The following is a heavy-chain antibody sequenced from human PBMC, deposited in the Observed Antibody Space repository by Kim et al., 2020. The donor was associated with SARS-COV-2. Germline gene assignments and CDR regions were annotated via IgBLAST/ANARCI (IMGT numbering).Heavy chain of an antibody. D-gene: IGHD2-21*02. CDR3: ATSSVTYCGGDCYRYNWIDP. CDR1: GGSISSSSYH. CDR2: IYYSGST. V-gene: IGHV4-39*01. J-gene: IGHJ5*02. Sequence: SETLSLTCTISGGSISSSSYHRGWIRKPPGKLLEWIGSIYYSGSTYYNPSLKSRVTIYVDTSKNQFSLKLSSVTAADTAVYYCATSSVTYCGGDCYRYNWIDPGGKGTLVSISS.